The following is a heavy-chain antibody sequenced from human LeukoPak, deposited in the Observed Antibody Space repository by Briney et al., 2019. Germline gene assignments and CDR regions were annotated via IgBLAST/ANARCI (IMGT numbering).Heavy chain of an antibody. CDR1: GFTVSSNY. V-gene: IGHV3-53*01. Sequence: GGSLRLSCAASGFTVSSNYMSWVRQAPGKGLEWVSVIYSGGSTYYADSVKGRFTISRDNSKNTLYLQMNSLRVDDTAVYFCARIEDRAAAFDSWGQGTLVTVSS. J-gene: IGHJ4*02. D-gene: IGHD2-15*01. CDR3: ARIEDRAAAFDS. CDR2: IYSGGST.